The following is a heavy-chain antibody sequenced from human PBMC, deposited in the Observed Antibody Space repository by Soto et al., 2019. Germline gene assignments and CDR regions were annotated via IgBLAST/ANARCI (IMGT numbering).Heavy chain of an antibody. CDR3: ARVSTVTKLDY. CDR2: IYYSGST. J-gene: IGHJ4*01. V-gene: IGHV4-39*01. CDR1: GGSISSSSYY. Sequence: SETLSLTCTVSGGSISSSSYYWGWIRQPPGKGLEWIGSIYYSGSTYYNPSLKSRVTITVDTSKNQFSLKLSSVNAADTSVYYCARVSTVTKLDYWGHGMLVTVSS. D-gene: IGHD4-17*01.